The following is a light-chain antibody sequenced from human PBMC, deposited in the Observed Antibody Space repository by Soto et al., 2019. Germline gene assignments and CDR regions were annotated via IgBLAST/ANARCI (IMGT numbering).Light chain of an antibody. V-gene: IGKV4-1*01. Sequence: DIVMTQSPDSLAVSLGERATINCKSSQSVLYSSNNKNYLAWYQQKPGQPPKLLIYWASTRESGVPDRFSGSGSGTDFTLTISSLQAEDVAVYDCQQYSSTPWTFGQGTKVEIK. CDR1: QSVLYSSNNKNY. CDR2: WAS. CDR3: QQYSSTPWT. J-gene: IGKJ1*01.